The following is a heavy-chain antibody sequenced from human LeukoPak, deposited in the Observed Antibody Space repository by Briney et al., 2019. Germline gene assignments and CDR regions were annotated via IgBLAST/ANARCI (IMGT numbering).Heavy chain of an antibody. CDR3: ARGIEQWLDLDY. J-gene: IGHJ4*02. D-gene: IGHD6-19*01. V-gene: IGHV3-21*01. CDR1: GFTFSSYS. CDR2: ISSSSSYI. Sequence: GGSLRLSCAAYGFTFSSYSMNLVRQAPGKGLEWVSSISSSSSYIYYADSVKGRFTISRDNAKNSLYLQMNSLRAEDTAVYYCARGIEQWLDLDYWGQGTLVTVSS.